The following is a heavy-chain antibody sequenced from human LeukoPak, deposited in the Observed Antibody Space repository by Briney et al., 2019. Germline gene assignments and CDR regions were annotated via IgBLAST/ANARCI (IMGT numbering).Heavy chain of an antibody. J-gene: IGHJ5*02. CDR1: GGSFSGYY. D-gene: IGHD2-2*01. CDR2: INHSGST. CDR3: ARSVVVPAAPWFDP. Sequence: PSETLSLTCAVYGGSFSGYYWSWIRQPPGKGLEWIGEINHSGSTNYNPSLKSRVTISVDTSKNQFSLKLSSVTAADTAVYYCARSVVVPAAPWFDPWGQGTPVTVSS. V-gene: IGHV4-34*01.